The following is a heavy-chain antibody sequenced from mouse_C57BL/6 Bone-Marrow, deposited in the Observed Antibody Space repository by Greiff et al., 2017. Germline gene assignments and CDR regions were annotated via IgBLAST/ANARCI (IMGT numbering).Heavy chain of an antibody. CDR2: IYPRSGNT. CDR3: ARYPLYYGSSYDAMDY. J-gene: IGHJ4*01. D-gene: IGHD1-1*01. Sequence: VNLVESGAELARPGASVKLSCKASGYTFTSYGISWVKQRTGQGLEWIGEIYPRSGNTYYNEKFKGKATLTADKSSSTAYMELRSLTSEDSAVYFCARYPLYYGSSYDAMDYWGQGTSVTVSS. CDR1: GYTFTSYG. V-gene: IGHV1-81*01.